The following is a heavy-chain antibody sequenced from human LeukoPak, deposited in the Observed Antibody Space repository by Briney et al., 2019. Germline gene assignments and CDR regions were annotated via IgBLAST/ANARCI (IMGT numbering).Heavy chain of an antibody. CDR3: NAAYDIFEY. CDR1: GFTFSSYA. J-gene: IGHJ4*02. Sequence: GGSLRLSCAASGFTFSSYAMHWVRQAPGKGLEWVAVISYDGSNKKYADSVKGRFTISRDNSKNTLYLQMNSLRAEDTAVYYCNAAYDIFEYWGQGTLVTVSS. D-gene: IGHD3-9*01. V-gene: IGHV3-30-3*01. CDR2: ISYDGSNK.